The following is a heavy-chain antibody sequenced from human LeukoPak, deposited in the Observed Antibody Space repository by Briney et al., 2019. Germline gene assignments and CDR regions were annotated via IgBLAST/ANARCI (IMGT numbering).Heavy chain of an antibody. CDR2: INHSGST. J-gene: IGHJ3*02. Sequence: SETLSLTCAVYGGSFSGYYWSWIRQPPGKGLEWIGEINHSGSTNYNPSHKSRVTISVDTSKNKFSLKLSSVTAADTAVYYCARGRYSSSWYDIRGQGTMVTVSS. CDR1: GGSFSGYY. D-gene: IGHD6-13*01. CDR3: ARGRYSSSWYDI. V-gene: IGHV4-34*01.